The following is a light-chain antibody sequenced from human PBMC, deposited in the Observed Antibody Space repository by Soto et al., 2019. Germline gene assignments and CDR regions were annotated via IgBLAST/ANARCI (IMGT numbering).Light chain of an antibody. Sequence: IVMTQSPATLSVSPWERATLSCRASQSVSNNYLAWYQQKPGQAPRLLIYGASNRATGIPDRFSGSASGTEFTLTLSSLQPEDFATYYCQHLNSYPITFGQGTRLEIK. CDR2: GAS. CDR1: QSVSNN. V-gene: IGKV3D-15*01. CDR3: QHLNSYPIT. J-gene: IGKJ5*01.